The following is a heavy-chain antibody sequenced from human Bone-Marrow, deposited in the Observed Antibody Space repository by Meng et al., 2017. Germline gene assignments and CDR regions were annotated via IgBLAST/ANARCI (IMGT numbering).Heavy chain of an antibody. CDR1: GYTFTSYD. J-gene: IGHJ5*02. V-gene: IGHV1-8*01. D-gene: IGHD2-21*02. CDR2: MNPNSGNT. CDR3: ASGRRGDWWAPNSWFDP. Sequence: QGQRGPAGAAVKKPWAAVKVSCKASGYTFTSYDINWVRQATGQGIEWMGWMNPNSGNTGYAQKFQGRVTMTRNTSISTAYMELSSLRSEDTAVYYCASGRRGDWWAPNSWFDPWGQGTLVTVSS.